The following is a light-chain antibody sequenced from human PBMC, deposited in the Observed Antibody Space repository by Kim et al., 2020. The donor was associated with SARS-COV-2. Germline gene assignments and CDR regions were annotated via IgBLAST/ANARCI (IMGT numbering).Light chain of an antibody. V-gene: IGLV6-57*03. Sequence: GTTVPSACTRSSGSLDDNYVQWYQQRPGGVPTTVIYEDDQRPYGVSDRFSGSIDNSSNSASLTISGLRTEDEADYYCQSYNRDNVLFGGGTQLTVL. J-gene: IGLJ2*01. CDR3: QSYNRDNVL. CDR1: SGSLDDNY. CDR2: EDD.